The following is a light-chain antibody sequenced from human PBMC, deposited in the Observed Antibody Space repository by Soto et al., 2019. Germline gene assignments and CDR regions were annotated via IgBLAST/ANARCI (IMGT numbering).Light chain of an antibody. Sequence: EIVLTQSPAALSLSPGGRATLSCRVSQSINIYLAWYQQKLGQAPRLLIYDASIRATGIPARFSGSGSGTDFPRTISGLEPEDFGVYYCQQRYSLPLTFGGGTKVEIK. CDR2: DAS. CDR1: QSINIY. J-gene: IGKJ4*01. CDR3: QQRYSLPLT. V-gene: IGKV3-11*01.